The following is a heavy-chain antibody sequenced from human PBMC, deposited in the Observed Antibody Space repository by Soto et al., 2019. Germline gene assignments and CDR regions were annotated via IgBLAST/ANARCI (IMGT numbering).Heavy chain of an antibody. J-gene: IGHJ6*02. CDR1: GYTFTGYY. CDR2: INPNSGGT. CDR3: ARTITVGSLNYGMDV. V-gene: IGHV1-2*02. Sequence: ASVKFSCKASGYTFTGYYMHWVRQAPGQGLEWMGWINPNSGGTNYAQKFQGRVTMTRDTSISTAYMELSRLRSDDTAVYYCARTITVGSLNYGMDVWGQGTTVTVSS. D-gene: IGHD3-3*01.